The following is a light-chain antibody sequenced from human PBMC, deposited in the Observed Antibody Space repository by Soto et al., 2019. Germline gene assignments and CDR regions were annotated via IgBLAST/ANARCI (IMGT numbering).Light chain of an antibody. Sequence: AIRMTQSPSSFSASTGDRVTITCRASQGISSYLAWYQQKPGKAPKLLIYAASTLQSGVPSRFSGSGSGTDFTLTIICLQSEDFATYYCQQYYSYPRKFGQGTKVEIK. J-gene: IGKJ1*01. CDR2: AAS. CDR3: QQYYSYPRK. CDR1: QGISSY. V-gene: IGKV1-8*01.